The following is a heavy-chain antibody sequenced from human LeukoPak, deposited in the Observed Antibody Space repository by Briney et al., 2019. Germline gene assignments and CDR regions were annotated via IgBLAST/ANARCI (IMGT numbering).Heavy chain of an antibody. J-gene: IGHJ4*02. CDR2: ISYDASNK. D-gene: IGHD1-1*01. CDR1: GFTFSSYA. V-gene: IGHV3-30-3*01. CDR3: ECLQLVQPY. Sequence: GGSLRLSCAASGFTFSSYAMHWVRQAPGKGLEWVAFISYDASNKYYAASVQGRFTISRDNSKNTLYLQMSSLRADDTAVYYCECLQLVQPYWGQGTLVTVSS.